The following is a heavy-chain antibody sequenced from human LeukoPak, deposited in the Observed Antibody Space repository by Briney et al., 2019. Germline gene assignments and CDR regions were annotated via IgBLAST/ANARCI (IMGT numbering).Heavy chain of an antibody. D-gene: IGHD3-22*01. J-gene: IGHJ4*02. V-gene: IGHV3-48*02. CDR3: ARDYYDSSGYYSRSDY. CDR2: ISSSSSTI. CDR1: GFTFSSYI. Sequence: GGSLRLSCAASGFTFSSYIMNWVRQAPGKGLEWVSYISSSSSTIYYADSVKGRFTISRDNAKNSLYLQMNSLRDEDTAVYYCARDYYDSSGYYSRSDYWGQGTLVTVSS.